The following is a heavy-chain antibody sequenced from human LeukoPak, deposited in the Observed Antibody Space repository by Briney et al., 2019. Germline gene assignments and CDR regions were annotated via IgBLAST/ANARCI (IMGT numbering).Heavy chain of an antibody. V-gene: IGHV1-18*01. J-gene: IGHJ4*02. CDR2: ISAYNGNT. CDR1: GYTFTSYG. D-gene: IGHD5-24*01. CDR3: ARLVEMATVSYYFDY. Sequence: GASVKVSCKASGYTFTSYGISWVRQAPGRGLEWMGWISAYNGNTNYAQKLQGRVTMTTDTSTSTAYMELRSLRSDDTAVYYCARLVEMATVSYYFDYWGQGTLVTVSS.